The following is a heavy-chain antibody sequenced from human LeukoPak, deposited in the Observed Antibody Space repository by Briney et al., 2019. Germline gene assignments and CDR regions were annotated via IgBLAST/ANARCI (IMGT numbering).Heavy chain of an antibody. D-gene: IGHD4-23*01. CDR3: AIGPGGVFHY. CDR2: ISGSGGST. Sequence: GGSLRLSCAASGFTFSSYAMSWVRQAPGKGLEWVSGISGSGGSTHYADSVKGRFTISRGNSKNTLYLQMNSLRAEDTALYYCAIGPGGVFHYWGQGTLVTVSS. J-gene: IGHJ4*02. CDR1: GFTFSSYA. V-gene: IGHV3-23*01.